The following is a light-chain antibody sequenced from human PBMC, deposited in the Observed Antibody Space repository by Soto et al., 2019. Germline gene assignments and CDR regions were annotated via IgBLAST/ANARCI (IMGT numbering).Light chain of an antibody. CDR3: LQHNSHPFT. Sequence: DMQMTQSPSSLSASVGDRVTITCRASQGIRNDLTWYQQKLGKAPKRLITAASSLQSGVPSRFSGSGSGTEFTLTISGLQPEDLATYYCLQHNSHPFTFGGGTKVEIE. V-gene: IGKV1-17*01. J-gene: IGKJ4*01. CDR1: QGIRND. CDR2: AAS.